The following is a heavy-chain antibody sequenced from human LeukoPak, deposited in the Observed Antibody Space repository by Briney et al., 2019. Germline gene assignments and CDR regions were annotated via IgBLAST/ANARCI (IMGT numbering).Heavy chain of an antibody. J-gene: IGHJ6*03. CDR3: TRGSIAYYYMDV. D-gene: IGHD3-22*01. CDR1: GGSISSYY. CDR2: IHYTGST. V-gene: IGHV4-59*01. Sequence: PSETLSLTCTVSGGSISSYYWSWIRQPPRKGLEWIGYIHYTGSTNYNPSLKSRVTISVDTSKNQFSLKLSSVTAADTAVYYCTRGSIAYYYMDVWGKGTTVTISS.